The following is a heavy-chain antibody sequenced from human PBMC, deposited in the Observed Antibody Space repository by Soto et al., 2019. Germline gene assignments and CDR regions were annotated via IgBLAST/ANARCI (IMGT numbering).Heavy chain of an antibody. CDR3: ARQERYYYYGMDV. Sequence: SETLSLPCTVAGGSIRSSSYYWGWIRQPPRKGLEWIGSIYYSGSTYYNPSLKSRVTISVDTSKNQFSLKLSSVTAADTAVYYCARQERYYYYGMDVWGQGTTVT. CDR2: IYYSGST. V-gene: IGHV4-39*01. J-gene: IGHJ6*02. CDR1: GGSIRSSSYY.